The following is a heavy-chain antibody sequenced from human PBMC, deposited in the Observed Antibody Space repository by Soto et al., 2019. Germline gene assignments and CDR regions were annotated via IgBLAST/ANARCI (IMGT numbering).Heavy chain of an antibody. J-gene: IGHJ4*02. CDR2: ISGSGGST. CDR3: ANAHGRGSGWAWYFDI. CDR1: GFTFSSYA. Sequence: GGSLGLSCAASGFTFSSYAMSWVRQAPGKGLEWVSAISGSGGSTYYADSVKGRFTISRDNSKNTLYLQMNSVRAEDTAVDYCANAHGRGSGWAWYFDIWGQGTLVTVSS. D-gene: IGHD6-19*01. V-gene: IGHV3-23*01.